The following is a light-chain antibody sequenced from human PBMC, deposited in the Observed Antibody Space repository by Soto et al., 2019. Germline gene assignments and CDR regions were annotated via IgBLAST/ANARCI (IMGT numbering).Light chain of an antibody. CDR2: WAS. CDR1: QTVLYSANNRNY. Sequence: DIVMTQSPDSLAVSLGERATINCKSSQTVLYSANNRNYLTWYQQKPGQPPKLLIYWASTREVGVPDRVSGSGSGTDITLTISSLQAEDVAVYYCQQYYSIPPTFGQGTKVEIK. J-gene: IGKJ1*01. CDR3: QQYYSIPPT. V-gene: IGKV4-1*01.